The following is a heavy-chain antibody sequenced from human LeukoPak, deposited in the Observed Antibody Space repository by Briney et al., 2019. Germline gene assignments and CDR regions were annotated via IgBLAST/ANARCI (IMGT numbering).Heavy chain of an antibody. J-gene: IGHJ6*02. V-gene: IGHV3-15*01. CDR1: GLSFTNAW. CDR2: FRSNTGAGEV. Sequence: PGGSLRLSCAVSGLSFTNAWMTWVRQTPGTGPEWVGGFRSNTGAGEVHYAAPVKGRFIISKEDSNNTLYLQMNSLRTEDTAVYYCSPVSRSLHWLFSRPKNFATDYAMNVWGRGTTVTVPS. CDR3: SPVSRSLHWLFSRPKNFATDYAMNV. D-gene: IGHD3-9*01.